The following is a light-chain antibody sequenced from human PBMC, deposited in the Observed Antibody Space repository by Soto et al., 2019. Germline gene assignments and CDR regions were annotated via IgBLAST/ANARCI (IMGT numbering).Light chain of an antibody. Sequence: DIQMTQSPSPLSASVGDRVTITCRASQSISSWLAWYQQKPGTATKLLIYKASNLESGVPSRFSGSGSGTEFTLTISRLQPDDFATYYCQQYSCSSPWTFGQGTRVEIK. CDR1: QSISSW. CDR3: QQYSCSSPWT. CDR2: KAS. V-gene: IGKV1-5*03. J-gene: IGKJ1*01.